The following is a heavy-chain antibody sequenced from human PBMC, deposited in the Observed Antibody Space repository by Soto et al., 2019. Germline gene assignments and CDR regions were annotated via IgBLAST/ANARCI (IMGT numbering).Heavy chain of an antibody. CDR2: IYHSGST. D-gene: IGHD2-2*01. CDR3: ARIVVVPAAQGWFDP. CDR1: GGSISSSNW. J-gene: IGHJ5*02. V-gene: IGHV4-4*02. Sequence: LSLTCAVSGGSISSSNWWSWVRQPPGKGLEWIGEIYHSGSTNYNPSLKSRVTISVDKSKNQFSLKLSSVTAADTAVYYCARIVVVPAAQGWFDPWGQGTLVTVSS.